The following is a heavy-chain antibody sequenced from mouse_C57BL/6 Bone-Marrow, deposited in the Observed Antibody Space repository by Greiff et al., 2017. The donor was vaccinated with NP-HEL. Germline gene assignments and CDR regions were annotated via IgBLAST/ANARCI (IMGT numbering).Heavy chain of an antibody. D-gene: IGHD2-1*01. CDR2: INPNNGGT. J-gene: IGHJ3*01. V-gene: IGHV1-26*01. CDR1: GYTFTDYY. Sequence: VQLQQSGPELVKPGASVKISCKASGYTFTDYYMNWVQQSHGKSLEWIGDINPNNGGTSYNQKFKGKDTLTVDKSSSTAYMELRSLTSEDSAVYYCARSLYSAWFAYWGQGTLVTVSA. CDR3: ARSLYSAWFAY.